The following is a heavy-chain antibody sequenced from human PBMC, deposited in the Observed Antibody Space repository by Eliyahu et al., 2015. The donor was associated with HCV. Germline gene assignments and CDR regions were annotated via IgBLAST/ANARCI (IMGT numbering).Heavy chain of an antibody. D-gene: IGHD3-10*01. CDR3: ARIRWLGEIYPVFDI. CDR1: GGSISDYY. Sequence: QLQLQESGPGLVKPSETLSLTCTVSGGSISDYYWTWIRQPPGKGLEWLGYVYYRGSTNYNPSLRSRVTISLGTSKTQFSLRLSSVDAADTAVYYCARIRWLGEIYPVFDIWGQGTMVTVSS. J-gene: IGHJ3*02. V-gene: IGHV4-59*12. CDR2: VYYRGST.